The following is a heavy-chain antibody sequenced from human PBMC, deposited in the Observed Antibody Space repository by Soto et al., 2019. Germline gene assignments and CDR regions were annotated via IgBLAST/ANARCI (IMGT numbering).Heavy chain of an antibody. CDR1: GYTFTGYY. D-gene: IGHD6-13*01. Sequence: ASVKVSCKASGYTFTGYYMHWVRQAPGQGLEWMGWINPNSGGTNYAQKFQGWVTMTRDTSISTAYMELSRLRSDDTAVYYCARGSSSWFDYYYYGMDVWGQGTTVTVSS. CDR2: INPNSGGT. V-gene: IGHV1-2*04. J-gene: IGHJ6*02. CDR3: ARGSSSWFDYYYYGMDV.